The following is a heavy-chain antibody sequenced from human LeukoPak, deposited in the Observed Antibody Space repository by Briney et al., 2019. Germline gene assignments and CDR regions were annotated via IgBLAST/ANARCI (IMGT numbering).Heavy chain of an antibody. CDR3: ATALAAAGPSYFDY. CDR2: FDPEDGET. J-gene: IGHJ4*02. V-gene: IGHV1-24*01. Sequence: GASVKVSCKVSGYTLTELSMHWVRQAPGKGLEWMGGFDPEDGETIYAQKFQGRVTMTEDTSTDTAYMELSSLGSEDTAVYYCATALAAAGPSYFDYWGQGTLVTVSS. D-gene: IGHD6-13*01. CDR1: GYTLTELS.